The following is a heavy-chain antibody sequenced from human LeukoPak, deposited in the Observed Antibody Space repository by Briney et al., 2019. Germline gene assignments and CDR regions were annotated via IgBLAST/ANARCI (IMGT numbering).Heavy chain of an antibody. Sequence: GESLKISCKGSGYSFTSYWIGWVRQMPGKGLEWMGIIYPGDSDTRYSPSFQGQVTISADKSISTAYLQWSSLKASDTAMYYCARLYYYDSSGSRDTAFDIWGQGTMVTVSS. D-gene: IGHD3-22*01. CDR1: GYSFTSYW. CDR3: ARLYYYDSSGSRDTAFDI. J-gene: IGHJ3*02. V-gene: IGHV5-51*01. CDR2: IYPGDSDT.